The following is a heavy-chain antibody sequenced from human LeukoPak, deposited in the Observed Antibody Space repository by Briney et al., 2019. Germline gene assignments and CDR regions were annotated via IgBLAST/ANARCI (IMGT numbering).Heavy chain of an antibody. D-gene: IGHD6-19*01. J-gene: IGHJ4*02. V-gene: IGHV1-18*04. CDR1: GYTFSNYG. Sequence: WASVKVSCKASGYTFSNYGISWVRQAPGLGLEWMGWTSYNGNTNYAQKFHDRVTMTSDTSTTTAYMELRSLESDDTAVYYCARHSGSGWQALGYWGQGTLVTVSS. CDR2: TSYNGNT. CDR3: ARHSGSGWQALGY.